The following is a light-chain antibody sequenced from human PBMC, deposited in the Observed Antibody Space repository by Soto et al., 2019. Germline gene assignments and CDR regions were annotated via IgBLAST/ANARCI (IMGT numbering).Light chain of an antibody. V-gene: IGKV3-15*01. Sequence: EIVMTQSPATLSVSPGEGATLSCRASQSVGRDLAWYQQKPGQAPSLLIYGASTRATGIPARFTGSGSGTEFTLAINSLQSEGFAVYWCQQYNNWPTFGGGTKVDIK. CDR3: QQYNNWPT. J-gene: IGKJ4*01. CDR2: GAS. CDR1: QSVGRD.